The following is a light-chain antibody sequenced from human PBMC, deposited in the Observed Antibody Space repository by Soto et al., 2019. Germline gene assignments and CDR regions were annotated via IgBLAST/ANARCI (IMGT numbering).Light chain of an antibody. CDR3: QQYSGPGMYT. CDR2: GAS. J-gene: IGKJ2*01. CDR1: QSVSSTY. Sequence: EIVLTQSPGTLSLSPGEGATLSCRASQSVSSTYLAWYQQKPGQAPRLLIYGASSRASGIPDRFSGSGSGTDFTLTINSLEPEDAAEYYCQQYSGPGMYTFGQGTKLEIK. V-gene: IGKV3-20*01.